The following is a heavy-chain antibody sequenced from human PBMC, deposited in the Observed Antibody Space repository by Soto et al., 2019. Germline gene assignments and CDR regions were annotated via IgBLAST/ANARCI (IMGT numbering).Heavy chain of an antibody. CDR3: ARDSHVGSGWQLTADY. J-gene: IGHJ4*02. CDR1: GFTFSSYG. CDR2: IWYDGSNK. Sequence: PGGSLRLSCAASGFTFSSYGMHWVRQAPGKGLEWVAVIWYDGSNKYYAESVKGRFTISRDNSKNTLYLQMNNLRAEDTVVYYCARDSHVGSGWQLTADYWGQGTLVTVS. V-gene: IGHV3-33*01. D-gene: IGHD6-19*01.